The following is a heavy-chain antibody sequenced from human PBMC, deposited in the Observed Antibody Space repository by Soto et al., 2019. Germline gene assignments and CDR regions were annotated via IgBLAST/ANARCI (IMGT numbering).Heavy chain of an antibody. CDR3: ARERRDGYKHYFDY. D-gene: IGHD5-12*01. V-gene: IGHV4-59*01. CDR1: GGSISSYY. Sequence: QVQLQESGPGLVKPSETLSLMCTVSGGSISSYYWSWILQPPGKGLEWIGYIYYSGSTNYNPSLKGRVTISVDNSKNQFSLKLSSVTAADTAVYYCARERRDGYKHYFDYWGQGTLVTVSS. CDR2: IYYSGST. J-gene: IGHJ4*02.